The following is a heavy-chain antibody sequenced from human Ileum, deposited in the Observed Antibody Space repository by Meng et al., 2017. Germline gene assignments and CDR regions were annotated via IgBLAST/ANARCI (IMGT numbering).Heavy chain of an antibody. D-gene: IGHD3-10*01. J-gene: IGHJ4*02. V-gene: IGHV4-4*02. CDR2: IHHSGTT. Sequence: QVQLQESGPGLVKPSGTLSLTCAVSGGSISSSIWGSWVRQPPEKGLEWIGEIHHSGTTNYSPSLKSRLTISVDKSKNQFSLKLQSVTAADTAVYFCARGVVSVSHYNTYWGQGILVTVSS. CDR1: GGSISSSIW. CDR3: ARGVVSVSHYNTY.